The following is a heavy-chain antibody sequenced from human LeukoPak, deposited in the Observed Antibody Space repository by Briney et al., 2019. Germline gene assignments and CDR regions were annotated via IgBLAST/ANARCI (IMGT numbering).Heavy chain of an antibody. CDR1: GGSFSGYY. D-gene: IGHD4-11*01. V-gene: IGHV4-34*01. Sequence: PLETLSLTCAVYGGSFSGYYWTWIRQPPGKGLEWIGEINHSGNTKYNPSLKSRVTISVDTSKNQFSLKLSSVTAADTAVYYCARWATTGISYFDSWGQGTLVTVSS. CDR3: ARWATTGISYFDS. J-gene: IGHJ4*02. CDR2: INHSGNT.